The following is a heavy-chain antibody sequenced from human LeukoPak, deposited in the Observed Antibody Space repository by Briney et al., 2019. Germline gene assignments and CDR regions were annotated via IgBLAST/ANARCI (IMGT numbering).Heavy chain of an antibody. Sequence: GASVKVSCKASGYTFTSYGVSWVRQAPGQGLEWMGWISAYNGNTNYAQKLQGRVTMTTDTSTSTAYMELRSLRSDDTAVYYCARGGYCSSTSCYFPDYWGQGTLVTVSS. CDR2: ISAYNGNT. V-gene: IGHV1-18*01. CDR3: ARGGYCSSTSCYFPDY. D-gene: IGHD2-2*01. CDR1: GYTFTSYG. J-gene: IGHJ4*02.